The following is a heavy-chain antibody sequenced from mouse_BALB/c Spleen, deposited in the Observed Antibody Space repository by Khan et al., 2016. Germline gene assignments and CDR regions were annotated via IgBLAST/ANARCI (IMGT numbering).Heavy chain of an antibody. J-gene: IGHJ1*01. CDR2: IWSGGST. Sequence: QVQLQQSGPGLVQPSQSLSITCTVSGFSLTSYGVHWVRQSPGKGLEWLGVIWSGGSTDYHAAFISRLSISKDNSKSQVFFKMNSLQANDTAIYYCARNCPYWYFDVWGAGTTVTVSS. CDR1: GFSLTSYG. CDR3: ARNCPYWYFDV. V-gene: IGHV2-2*02.